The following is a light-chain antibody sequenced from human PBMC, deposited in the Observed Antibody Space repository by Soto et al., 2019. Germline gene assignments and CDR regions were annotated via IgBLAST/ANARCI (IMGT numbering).Light chain of an antibody. J-gene: IGLJ2*01. CDR3: QTWGTGTVV. CDR1: SGHSDYA. CDR2: VNHDGSH. Sequence: QLVLTQSPSASASLGASVRLTCTLSSGHSDYAIAWQRQQPEKGPRYLMRVNHDGSHSKGDGVPDRFSGSSSGAERYLTISSLQPEDEADYYCQTWGTGTVVFGGGTKLTVL. V-gene: IGLV4-69*01.